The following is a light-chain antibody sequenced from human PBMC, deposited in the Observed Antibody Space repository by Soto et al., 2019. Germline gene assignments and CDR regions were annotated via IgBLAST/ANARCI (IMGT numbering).Light chain of an antibody. CDR2: ADS. Sequence: SYELTQPPSVSVAPGQTARITCEGNNIGHRSVHWYQQRPGQAPVLVVYADSDRPSGIPERFSGYKSENTATLTISTLEAGDESDYYCQAWDSSTDHVAFGGGTKLTVL. V-gene: IGLV3-21*02. CDR1: NIGHRS. J-gene: IGLJ2*01. CDR3: QAWDSSTDHVA.